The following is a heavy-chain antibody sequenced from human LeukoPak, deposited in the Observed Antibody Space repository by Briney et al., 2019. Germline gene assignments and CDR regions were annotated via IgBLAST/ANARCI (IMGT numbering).Heavy chain of an antibody. CDR2: INPNSGGT. CDR3: ASLDYSNWFDP. V-gene: IGHV1-2*02. J-gene: IGHJ5*02. Sequence: ASVKVSCKASGYTFTGYYMHWVRQPPGQGREWMGWINPNSGGTNYAQKFQGRVTMTRDTSITTAYMELSRLRSDDTAVYYCASLDYSNWFDPWGQGTLVTVSS. D-gene: IGHD4-11*01. CDR1: GYTFTGYY.